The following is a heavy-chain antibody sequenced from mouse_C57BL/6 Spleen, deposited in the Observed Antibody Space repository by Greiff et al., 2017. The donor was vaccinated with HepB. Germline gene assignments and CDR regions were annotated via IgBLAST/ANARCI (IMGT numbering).Heavy chain of an antibody. D-gene: IGHD1-1*01. J-gene: IGHJ2*01. Sequence: VQLQQSGPELVKPGASVKISCKASGYTFTDYYMNWVKQSHGKSLEWIGDINPNNGGTSYNQKFKGKATLTVDKSSSTAYMELRSLTSEDSAVYYCASYYYGSSYSYYFDYWGQGTTLTVSS. CDR1: GYTFTDYY. CDR2: INPNNGGT. CDR3: ASYYYGSSYSYYFDY. V-gene: IGHV1-26*01.